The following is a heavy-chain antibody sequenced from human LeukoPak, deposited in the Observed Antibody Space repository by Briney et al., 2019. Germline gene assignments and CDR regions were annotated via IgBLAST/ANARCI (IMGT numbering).Heavy chain of an antibody. CDR1: GGTFSSYA. CDR3: ARDSSGSYRYYFDY. V-gene: IGHV1-69*13. Sequence: RASVKVFCKASGGTFSSYAISWVRQAPGQGLEWMGGIIPIFGTANYAQKFQGRVTITADESTSTAYMELSSLRSEDTAVYYCARDSSGSYRYYFDYWGQGTLVTVSS. D-gene: IGHD1-26*01. CDR2: IIPIFGTA. J-gene: IGHJ4*02.